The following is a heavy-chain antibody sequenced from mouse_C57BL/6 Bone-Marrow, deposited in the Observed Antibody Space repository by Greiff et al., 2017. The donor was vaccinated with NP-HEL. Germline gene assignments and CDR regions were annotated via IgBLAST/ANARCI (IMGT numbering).Heavy chain of an antibody. Sequence: QVQLQQSGAELARPGASVKLSCKASGYTFTSYGISWVKQRTGQGLEWIGEIYPRSGNTSYNEKFKGKATLTADKSSSTAYMELRSLTSEDSAVYFCARDDDYSWFAYWGQGTLVTVSA. J-gene: IGHJ3*01. CDR1: GYTFTSYG. D-gene: IGHD2-3*01. V-gene: IGHV1-81*01. CDR3: ARDDDYSWFAY. CDR2: IYPRSGNT.